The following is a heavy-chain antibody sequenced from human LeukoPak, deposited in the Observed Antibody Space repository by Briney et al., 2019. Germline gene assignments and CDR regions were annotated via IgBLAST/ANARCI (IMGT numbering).Heavy chain of an antibody. D-gene: IGHD6-13*01. J-gene: IGHJ4*02. CDR1: GFSFSTYW. Sequence: GGSLRLSCAASGFSFSTYWMSWVRQTPGKGLEFVANIDQGGSVRDYMDSLKGRCTISRDNAKKSLYLEINSLRADDTAVYYCARDPESSSFDLWGRGALVTVSS. CDR3: ARDPESSSFDL. V-gene: IGHV3-7*01. CDR2: IDQGGSVR.